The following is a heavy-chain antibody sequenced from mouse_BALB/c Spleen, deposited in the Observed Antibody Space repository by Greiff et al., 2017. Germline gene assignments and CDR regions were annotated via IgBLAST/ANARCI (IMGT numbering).Heavy chain of an antibody. Sequence: QVQLQQSGAELVKPGASVKLSCKASGYTFTSYYMYWVKQRPGQGLEWIGGINPSNGGTNFNEKFKSKATLTVDKSSSTAYMQLSSLTSEDSAVYYCTRLLGSYFDYWGQGTTLTVSS. CDR3: TRLLGSYFDY. CDR1: GYTFTSYY. D-gene: IGHD3-1*01. CDR2: INPSNGGT. J-gene: IGHJ2*01. V-gene: IGHV1S81*02.